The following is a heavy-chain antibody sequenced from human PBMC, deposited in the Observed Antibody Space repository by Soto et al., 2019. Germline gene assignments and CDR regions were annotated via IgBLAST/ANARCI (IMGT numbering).Heavy chain of an antibody. CDR3: ARSRITGSTWTFDY. Sequence: LKISCKGSGYSFTNYWIGWVRQMPGKGLEWMGIIYPGDSDTRYSPSFQGQVTISVDKSISTAYLQWRSLKASDSGMYYCARSRITGSTWTFDYWGQETLVTVSS. J-gene: IGHJ4*02. V-gene: IGHV5-51*01. D-gene: IGHD1-20*01. CDR1: GYSFTNYW. CDR2: IYPGDSDT.